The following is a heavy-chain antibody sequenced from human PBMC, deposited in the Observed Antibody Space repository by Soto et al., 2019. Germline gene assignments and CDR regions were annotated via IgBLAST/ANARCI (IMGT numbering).Heavy chain of an antibody. CDR1: GGSISSYY. D-gene: IGHD3-16*01. CDR2: IYYSGST. J-gene: IGHJ3*02. CDR3: ARRSFYMLTVSVGDANAFDI. V-gene: IGHV4-59*01. Sequence: SETLSLTCTVSGGSISSYYWSWIRQPPGKGLEWIGSIYYSGSTNYNPSLKSRVTISVDTSKNQFSLKLSSVTAADTAVYYCARRSFYMLTVSVGDANAFDIWGQGTMVTVSS.